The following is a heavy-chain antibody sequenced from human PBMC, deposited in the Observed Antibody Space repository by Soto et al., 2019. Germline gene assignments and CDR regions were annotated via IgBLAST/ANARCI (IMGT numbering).Heavy chain of an antibody. J-gene: IGHJ6*01. D-gene: IGHD4-4*01. CDR3: ARRHEDGYNNRYGMDV. V-gene: IGHV5-10-1*01. CDR2: IDPSDSYT. CDR1: GYSFTSYW. Sequence: GESLKISCKGSGYSFTSYWIGWVRQMPWKGLEWMGRIDPSDSYTNYSPSFQGHVTISADKSISTAYLQWSSLKASDTAMYYCARRHEDGYNNRYGMDVWGQGTTVTIYS.